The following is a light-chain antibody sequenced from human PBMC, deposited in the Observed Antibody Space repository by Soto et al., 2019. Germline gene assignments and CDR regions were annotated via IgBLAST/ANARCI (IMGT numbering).Light chain of an antibody. CDR2: EGS. J-gene: IGLJ2*01. CDR1: SSDVGSYNL. CDR3: CSYAGSSFVV. Sequence: QSALTQPASVSGSPGQSITISCTGTSSDVGSYNLVSWYQQHPGKASKLMIYEGSKRPSGVSNRFSGSKSGNTASLTISGLQAEDEADYYCCSYAGSSFVVFGGGTKLTV. V-gene: IGLV2-23*01.